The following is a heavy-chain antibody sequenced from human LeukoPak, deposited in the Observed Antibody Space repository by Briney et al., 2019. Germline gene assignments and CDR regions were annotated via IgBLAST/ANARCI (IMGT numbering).Heavy chain of an antibody. J-gene: IGHJ4*02. CDR3: ARDLNRGVFTDY. CDR2: INSYGRDT. Sequence: GGSLRLSCAASGFTLSSYWMHWVRQAPGKGLVWVSRINSYGRDTIYGDSVKGRFTISRDNAKNTLYLQMDSVRAEDTAVYYCARDLNRGVFTDYWGQGTLVTVSS. D-gene: IGHD3-10*01. CDR1: GFTLSSYW. V-gene: IGHV3-74*01.